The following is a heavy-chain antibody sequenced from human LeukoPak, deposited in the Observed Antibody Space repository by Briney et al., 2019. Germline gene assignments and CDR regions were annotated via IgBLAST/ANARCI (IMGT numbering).Heavy chain of an antibody. CDR2: ISSGGGST. J-gene: IGHJ3*02. Sequence: GGSLRLSCAASGITFNRYDMSWVRLGPGKGLEWVAAISSGGGSTYYTDSVKGRFTISRDNSENILYLQINSLKAEDTAVYYCAGRNNDDVWGGYYRSPTEGFDMWGQGTMVTVSS. D-gene: IGHD3-16*01. V-gene: IGHV3-23*01. CDR3: AGRNNDDVWGGYYRSPTEGFDM. CDR1: GITFNRYD.